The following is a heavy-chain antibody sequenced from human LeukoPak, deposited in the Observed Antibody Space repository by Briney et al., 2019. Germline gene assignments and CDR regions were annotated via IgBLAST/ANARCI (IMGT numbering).Heavy chain of an antibody. V-gene: IGHV4-59*08. CDR1: GGSISTYF. CDR3: AGHHPRNTVDF. Sequence: SETLSLTCTVSGGSISTYFWSWIRQPPGKGLEWIAYISDIGSINYNPSLKSRVTISLDTSKNQFSLKLSSVTAADTAVYYCAGHHPRNTVDFWGQGTLVTVSS. CDR2: ISDIGSI. J-gene: IGHJ4*02. D-gene: IGHD2/OR15-2a*01.